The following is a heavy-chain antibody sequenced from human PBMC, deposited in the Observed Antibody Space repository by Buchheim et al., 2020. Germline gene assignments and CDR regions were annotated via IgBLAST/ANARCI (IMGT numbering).Heavy chain of an antibody. CDR1: GGSISSYY. Sequence: QVQLQESGPGLVKPSETLSLTCTVSGGSISSYYWRWIRQPPGKGLEWIGYIYYSGSTNYNPSLKSRVTISVDTSKNQFSLMLSSVTAAETAVYYCARDRKGGVLRYFDWLGDAFDIGGQGT. J-gene: IGHJ3*02. CDR3: ARDRKGGVLRYFDWLGDAFDI. CDR2: IYYSGST. V-gene: IGHV4-59*01. D-gene: IGHD3-9*01.